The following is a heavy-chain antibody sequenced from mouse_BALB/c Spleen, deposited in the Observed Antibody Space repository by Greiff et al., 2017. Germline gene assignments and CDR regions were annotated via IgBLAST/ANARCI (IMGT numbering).Heavy chain of an antibody. J-gene: IGHJ4*01. Sequence: QVQLQQPGAELVKPGASVKLSCKASGYTFTSYWMHWVKQRPGQGLEWIGEINPSNGRTNYNEKFKSKATLTVDKSSSTAYMQLSSLTSEDSAVYYCARNELPYDAMDYWGQGTSVTVSS. CDR1: GYTFTSYW. CDR3: ARNELPYDAMDY. CDR2: INPSNGRT. V-gene: IGHV1S81*02.